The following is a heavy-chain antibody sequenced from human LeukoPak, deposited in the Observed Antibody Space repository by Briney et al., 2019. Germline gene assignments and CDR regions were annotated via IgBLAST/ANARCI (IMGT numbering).Heavy chain of an antibody. CDR2: ISGTGGGT. Sequence: GGSLRLSCAASGFPFSINAMSWVRQAPGKGLEWVSGISGTGGGTFYADSVKGRFSISRDDSINTLYLQMSSLRAEDTAVHYCARFRGSGSHTLYSFDYWGQGSLVTVSS. CDR3: ARFRGSGSHTLYSFDY. V-gene: IGHV3-23*01. CDR1: GFPFSINA. D-gene: IGHD3-10*01. J-gene: IGHJ4*02.